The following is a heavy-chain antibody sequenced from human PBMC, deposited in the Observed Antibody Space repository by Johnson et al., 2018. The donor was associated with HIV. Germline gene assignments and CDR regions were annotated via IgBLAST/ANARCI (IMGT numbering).Heavy chain of an antibody. V-gene: IGHV3-23*04. CDR2: IRGSGGSR. Sequence: VQLVESGGGLIQPEGSLRLSCAASGFTVSSNYMSWVRQAPGKGLEWVSAIRGSGGSRYYADSVKGRFTISRDNSKNTLYLHMNSLRDEDTAVYYCAKARFLEHAFDIWGQGTMVTVSS. J-gene: IGHJ3*02. D-gene: IGHD3-3*01. CDR3: AKARFLEHAFDI. CDR1: GFTVSSNY.